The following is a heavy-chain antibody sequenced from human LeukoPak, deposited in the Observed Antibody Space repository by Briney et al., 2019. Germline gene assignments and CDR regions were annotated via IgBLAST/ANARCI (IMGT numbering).Heavy chain of an antibody. D-gene: IGHD3-22*01. Sequence: GGSLRLSCAASGFTFSSYAMSWVRQAPGKGLEWISTITASGVTTYYADSVKGRFTISRDNSKNALFLQMNSLRAEDTAVYYCAKAPYDTSGFSSPNYFDYWGQGTLVTVSS. CDR2: ITASGVTT. J-gene: IGHJ4*02. CDR3: AKAPYDTSGFSSPNYFDY. V-gene: IGHV3-23*01. CDR1: GFTFSSYA.